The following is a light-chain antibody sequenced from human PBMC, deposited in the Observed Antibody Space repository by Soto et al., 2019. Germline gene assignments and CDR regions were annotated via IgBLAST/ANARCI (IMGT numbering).Light chain of an antibody. J-gene: IGLJ2*01. CDR1: SGDLGLYNY. V-gene: IGLV2-8*01. Sequence: QAVVTQPPSASGSPGQSITISCAGTSGDLGLYNYVSWFQQHPGKAPKLIIFEVNKRPSGVPDRFSGSKSGNTASLTVSGLQADDEAQYYCSSYAGSNTLIFGGGTKLTVL. CDR2: EVN. CDR3: SSYAGSNTLI.